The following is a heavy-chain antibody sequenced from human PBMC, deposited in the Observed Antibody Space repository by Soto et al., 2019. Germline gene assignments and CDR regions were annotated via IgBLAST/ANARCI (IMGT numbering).Heavy chain of an antibody. CDR3: ATTPDSSGYYYEWSWFDP. Sequence: ASVKVSCKVSGYTLTELSMHWVRQARGKGLEWMGGFDPEDGETIYAQKFQGRVTMTEDTSTDTAYMELSSLRSEDTAVYYCATTPDSSGYYYEWSWFDPWGQGTLVTVSS. J-gene: IGHJ5*02. D-gene: IGHD3-22*01. V-gene: IGHV1-24*01. CDR2: FDPEDGET. CDR1: GYTLTELS.